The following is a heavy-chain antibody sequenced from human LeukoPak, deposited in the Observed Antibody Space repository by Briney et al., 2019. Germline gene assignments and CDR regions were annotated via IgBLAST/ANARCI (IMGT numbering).Heavy chain of an antibody. J-gene: IGHJ6*03. CDR2: ISGSGGST. V-gene: IGHV3-23*01. D-gene: IGHD3-10*01. CDR1: GFTFSSYA. CDR3: AKDPSITMVRNYYMDV. Sequence: GGSLRLSCTASGFTFSSYAMSWVRQAPGKGLEWVSAISGSGGSTYYADSVKGRFTISRDNSKNTLYLQMNSLRAEVTAVYYCAKDPSITMVRNYYMDVWGKGTTVTVSS.